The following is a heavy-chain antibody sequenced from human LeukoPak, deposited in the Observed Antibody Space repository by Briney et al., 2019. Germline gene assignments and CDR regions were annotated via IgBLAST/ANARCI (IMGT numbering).Heavy chain of an antibody. CDR1: GGTFSSYA. D-gene: IGHD5-12*01. V-gene: IGHV1-69*13. J-gene: IGHJ4*02. Sequence: GASVKVSCKASGGTFSSYAISWVRQAPGQGLEWMGGIIPIFGTANYAQKFQGRVTITADESTSTAYMELSSLRSEDTAVYYCARGEVRGYSGYDPIDYWGQGTLVTVSS. CDR3: ARGEVRGYSGYDPIDY. CDR2: IIPIFGTA.